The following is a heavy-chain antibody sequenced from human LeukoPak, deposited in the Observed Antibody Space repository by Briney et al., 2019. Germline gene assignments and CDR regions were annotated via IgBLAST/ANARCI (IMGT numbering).Heavy chain of an antibody. D-gene: IGHD3-22*01. CDR3: ARVPTYYYDSSGYPHAFDI. Sequence: SETLSLTCAVYGGSFSGYYWSWIRQPPGKGLEWIGEINHSGSTNYNPSLKSRVTISVDTSKNQFSLKLSSVTAADTAVYYCARVPTYYYDSSGYPHAFDIWGQGTMVTVSS. V-gene: IGHV4-34*01. CDR2: INHSGST. CDR1: GGSFSGYY. J-gene: IGHJ3*02.